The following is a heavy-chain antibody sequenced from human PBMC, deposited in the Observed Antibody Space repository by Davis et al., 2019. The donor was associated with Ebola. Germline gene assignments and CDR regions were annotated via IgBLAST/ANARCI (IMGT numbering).Heavy chain of an antibody. D-gene: IGHD6-19*01. Sequence: PSETLSLTCTVSGGFINSNTFYWGWIRQSPGKGLEWIGRIYYSGATDYNASLKHRVTLSVDRSKNQFSLRLSSVSAADTAVYYCARLGYSSSFMDVWGTGTTVIVSS. V-gene: IGHV4-39*07. J-gene: IGHJ6*03. CDR2: IYYSGAT. CDR1: GGFINSNTFY. CDR3: ARLGYSSSFMDV.